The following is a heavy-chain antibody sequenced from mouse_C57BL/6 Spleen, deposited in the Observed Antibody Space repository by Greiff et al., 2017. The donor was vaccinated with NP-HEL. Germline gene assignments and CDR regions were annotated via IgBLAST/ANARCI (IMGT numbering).Heavy chain of an antibody. Sequence: QVQLQQPGTELVKPGASVKLSCKASGYTFTSSWMHWVKQRPGQGLEWIGNINPSNGGTTYNEKFKSKATLTVDKSSSTAYMQLSSLTSEDAAVYYCARDGLSYAMDDWGQGTSVTVAS. V-gene: IGHV1-53*01. CDR2: INPSNGGT. J-gene: IGHJ4*01. CDR3: ARDGLSYAMDD. D-gene: IGHD3-1*01. CDR1: GYTFTSSW.